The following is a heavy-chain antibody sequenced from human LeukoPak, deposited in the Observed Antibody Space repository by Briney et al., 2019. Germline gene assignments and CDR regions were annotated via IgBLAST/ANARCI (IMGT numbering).Heavy chain of an antibody. V-gene: IGHV3-9*01. D-gene: IGHD6-19*01. CDR1: GFTFDDYA. CDR2: ISWNSGSI. Sequence: PGRSLRLSCAASGFTFDDYAMHWVRHAPGKGLEWVSGISWNSGSIGYADSVKGRFTISRDNAKNSLYLQMNSLRAEDTALYYCAKERGIAVAGTSRYFDYWGQGTLVTVSS. CDR3: AKERGIAVAGTSRYFDY. J-gene: IGHJ4*02.